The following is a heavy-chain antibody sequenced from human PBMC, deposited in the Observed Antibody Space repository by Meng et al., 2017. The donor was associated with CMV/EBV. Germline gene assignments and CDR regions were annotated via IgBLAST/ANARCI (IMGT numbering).Heavy chain of an antibody. CDR3: ASTITYSIAAAGRKWFDP. CDR2: INPSGGST. D-gene: IGHD6-13*01. CDR1: GYTFTSYY. J-gene: IGHJ5*02. Sequence: ASVKVSCKASGYTFTSYYMHWVRQAPRQGLEWMGIINPSGGSTSYAQKFQGRVTMTRDTSTSTVYMELSSLRSEDTAVYYCASTITYSIAAAGRKWFDPWGQGTLVTVSS. V-gene: IGHV1-46*01.